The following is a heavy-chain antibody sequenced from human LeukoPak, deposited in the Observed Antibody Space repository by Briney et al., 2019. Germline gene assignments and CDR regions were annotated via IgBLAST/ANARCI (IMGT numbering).Heavy chain of an antibody. V-gene: IGHV3-23*01. Sequence: GGSLRLSCAGSGFTFSSYAMSWVRQAPGKGLEWVSAISGSGDRTYYADSVKGRFTISRDNAKNSLYLQMNSLRAEDTAVYYCARAPRESTNPLNTDYWGQGTLVTVSS. CDR1: GFTFSSYA. J-gene: IGHJ4*02. CDR3: ARAPRESTNPLNTDY. D-gene: IGHD2-2*01. CDR2: ISGSGDRT.